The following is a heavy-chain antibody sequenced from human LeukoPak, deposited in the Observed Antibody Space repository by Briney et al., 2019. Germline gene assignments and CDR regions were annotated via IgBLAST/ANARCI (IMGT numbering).Heavy chain of an antibody. Sequence: ASVKVSCKASGYTFTSYYMHWVRQAPGRGLEWMGIINPSGGSTSYAQKFQGRVTMTRDTSTSTVYMELSSLRSEDTAVYYCATPGYSSSWFPYFQHWGQGTLVTVSS. CDR2: INPSGGST. D-gene: IGHD6-13*01. CDR3: ATPGYSSSWFPYFQH. V-gene: IGHV1-46*03. J-gene: IGHJ1*01. CDR1: GYTFTSYY.